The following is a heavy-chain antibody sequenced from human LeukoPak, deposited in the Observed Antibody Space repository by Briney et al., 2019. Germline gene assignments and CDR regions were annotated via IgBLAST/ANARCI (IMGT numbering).Heavy chain of an antibody. Sequence: PGGSLRLSCAASGFTFSDYYMNWVRQAPGKGLEWVSYISSSSSTIYYADSVKGRFTISRDNAKNSLYLQMNSLRAEDTAVYYCARPILTVTTSFDYWGQGTLVTVSS. CDR1: GFTFSDYY. J-gene: IGHJ4*02. D-gene: IGHD4-17*01. CDR2: ISSSSSTI. V-gene: IGHV3-48*01. CDR3: ARPILTVTTSFDY.